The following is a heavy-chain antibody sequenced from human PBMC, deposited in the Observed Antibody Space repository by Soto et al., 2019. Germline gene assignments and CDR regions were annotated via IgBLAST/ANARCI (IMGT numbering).Heavy chain of an antibody. CDR2: IFSNDEK. V-gene: IGHV2-26*01. CDR1: GFSLSNARMG. J-gene: IGHJ2*01. CDR3: ARTYCGGSRPDGYFDL. Sequence: QVTLKESGPVLVKPTETLTLTCTVSGFSLSNARMGVSWIRQPPGKALEWLAHIFSNDEKSYSTSLKSRLTIAKDTTKSQEVITTTNLDPVDTATYYCARTYCGGSRPDGYFDLWGRGTLVTVSS. D-gene: IGHD2-15*01.